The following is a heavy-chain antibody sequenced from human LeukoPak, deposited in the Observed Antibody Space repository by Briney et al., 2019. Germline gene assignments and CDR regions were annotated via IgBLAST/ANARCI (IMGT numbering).Heavy chain of an antibody. V-gene: IGHV3-30*18. CDR1: GFTFSSYG. D-gene: IGHD3-10*02. J-gene: IGHJ6*04. CDR2: ISYDGSNK. Sequence: GGSLRLSCAASGFTFSSYGIHWVRQAPGKGLEGVAGISYDGSNKYYSDSVKGGFTVSRDNYKNTLYLQMNSLTAEDTAVYYCAELGITMIGGVWGKGTTVTISS. CDR3: AELGITMIGGV.